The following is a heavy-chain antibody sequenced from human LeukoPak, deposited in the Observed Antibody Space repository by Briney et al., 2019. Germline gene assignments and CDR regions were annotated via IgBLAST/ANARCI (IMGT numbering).Heavy chain of an antibody. D-gene: IGHD2-21*02. CDR3: ASLFQGFIVVVTAMDY. CDR1: GFTFSSYA. Sequence: GGSLRLSCAASGFTFSSYAMSWVRQAPGKGLDWVSAISGSGGSTYYADSVKGRFTISRDNSKNTLYLQMNSLRAEDTAVYYCASLFQGFIVVVTAMDYWGQGTLVTVSS. V-gene: IGHV3-23*01. CDR2: ISGSGGST. J-gene: IGHJ4*02.